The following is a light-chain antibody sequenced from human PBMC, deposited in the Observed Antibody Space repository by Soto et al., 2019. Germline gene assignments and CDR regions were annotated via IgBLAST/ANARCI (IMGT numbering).Light chain of an antibody. J-gene: IGLJ2*01. V-gene: IGLV2-14*03. CDR1: SSDVGDYNY. CDR2: DVT. Sequence: QSVLTQPACVSGSPGQSITISCTGTSSDVGDYNYVSYVSWYQQHPGKAPKLMIYDVTNRPSGVSNRFSGSNSGNTASLTISGLQAEDEADYYCSSYTSSSTFDVVFGGGTQLTVL. CDR3: SSYTSSSTFDVV.